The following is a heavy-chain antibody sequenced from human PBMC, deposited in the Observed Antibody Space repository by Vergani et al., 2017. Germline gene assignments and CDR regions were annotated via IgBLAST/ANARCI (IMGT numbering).Heavy chain of an antibody. Sequence: QVQLQQWGAGLLKPSETLSLTCAVYGRSFSGYYWSWIRQPPGKGLEWIGEINHSGSTNYNPSLKSRVTISVDTSKNQFSLKLSSVTAADTAVYYCARWSRIAVAGTILYYYYYGMDVWGQGTTVTVSS. CDR1: GRSFSGYY. D-gene: IGHD6-19*01. J-gene: IGHJ6*02. CDR3: ARWSRIAVAGTILYYYYYGMDV. CDR2: INHSGST. V-gene: IGHV4-34*01.